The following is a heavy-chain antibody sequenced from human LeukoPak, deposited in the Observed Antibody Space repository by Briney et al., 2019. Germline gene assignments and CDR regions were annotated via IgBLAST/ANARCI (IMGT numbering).Heavy chain of an antibody. Sequence: SVKVSCKASGGTFGSYAISWVRQAPGQGLEWMGGIIPIFGTANYAQKFQGRVTITADESTSTAYMELSNLRSEDTAVYYCARDRGRDGYIWTLGYFDYWGQGTLVTVSS. D-gene: IGHD5-24*01. CDR2: IIPIFGTA. V-gene: IGHV1-69*13. J-gene: IGHJ4*02. CDR1: GGTFGSYA. CDR3: ARDRGRDGYIWTLGYFDY.